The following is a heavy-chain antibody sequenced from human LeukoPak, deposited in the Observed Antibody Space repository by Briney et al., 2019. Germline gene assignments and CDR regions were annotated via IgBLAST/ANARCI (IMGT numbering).Heavy chain of an antibody. V-gene: IGHV3-48*01. CDR1: GFTFSSYS. CDR3: AKGFGIVVVPAAD. Sequence: GGSLRLSCAASGFTFSSYSMMWVRQAPGKGLEWVSYISSSSTTIHYADSVKGRFTISRDNSKNTLYLQMNSLRAEDTAVYYCAKGFGIVVVPAADWGQGTLVTVSS. D-gene: IGHD2-2*01. CDR2: ISSSSTTI. J-gene: IGHJ4*02.